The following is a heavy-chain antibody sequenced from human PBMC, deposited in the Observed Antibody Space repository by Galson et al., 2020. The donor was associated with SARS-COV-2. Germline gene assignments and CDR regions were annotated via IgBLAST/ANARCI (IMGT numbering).Heavy chain of an antibody. Sequence: GESLKISCKGSGYSFTSYWIGWVRQMPGKGLEWMGIIYPGDSDTRYSPSFQGQVTISADKSISTAYLQWSSLKASDTAMYYCARLKIYDSSGSVGWSFDYWGQGTLVTVSS. CDR1: GYSFTSYW. CDR3: ARLKIYDSSGSVGWSFDY. J-gene: IGHJ4*02. D-gene: IGHD3-22*01. CDR2: IYPGDSDT. V-gene: IGHV5-51*01.